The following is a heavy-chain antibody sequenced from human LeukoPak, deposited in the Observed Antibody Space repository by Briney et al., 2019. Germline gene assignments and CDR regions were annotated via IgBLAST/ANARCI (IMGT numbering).Heavy chain of an antibody. CDR3: AKDIVPAAIVGWFDP. J-gene: IGHJ5*02. D-gene: IGHD2-2*02. CDR2: ISYDGSNK. Sequence: PGGSLRLAGAASGFTFSSYGMHWVRQAPGKGLELVAVISYDGSNKYYADSVKGRFTISRDNSKNTLYLQMNSLRAEDTAVYYCAKDIVPAAIVGWFDPWGQGTLVTVSS. V-gene: IGHV3-30*18. CDR1: GFTFSSYG.